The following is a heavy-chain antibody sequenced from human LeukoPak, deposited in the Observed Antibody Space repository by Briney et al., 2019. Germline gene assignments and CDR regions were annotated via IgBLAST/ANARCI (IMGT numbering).Heavy chain of an antibody. V-gene: IGHV1-3*01. CDR1: GYTFTSYA. CDR3: AGLFPIPVAANWFDP. CDR2: VNAGNGNT. D-gene: IGHD2-21*01. J-gene: IGHJ5*02. Sequence: ASVKVACKASGYTFTSYAMHWVRQAPGERLEWMGWVNAGNGNTKYSQKFQGRVTITRDTSASAAYMELSSLRSEDTAVYYCAGLFPIPVAANWFDPWGQGSLVTVSS.